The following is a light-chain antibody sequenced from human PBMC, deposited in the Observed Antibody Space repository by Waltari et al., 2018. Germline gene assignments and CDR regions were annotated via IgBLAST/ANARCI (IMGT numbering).Light chain of an antibody. CDR1: QSVSTY. CDR3: QQRSNWPRT. Sequence: EIVLTQSPDTLSLSPGERATLPCRARQSVSTYLAWYQQKPGQAPRLLIYDASNRATGIPARFSGSGSGTDFTLTISSLEPEDFAVYYCQQRSNWPRTFGQGTRLEIK. CDR2: DAS. V-gene: IGKV3-11*01. J-gene: IGKJ5*01.